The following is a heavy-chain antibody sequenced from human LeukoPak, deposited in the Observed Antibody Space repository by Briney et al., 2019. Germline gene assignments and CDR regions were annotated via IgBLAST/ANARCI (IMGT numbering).Heavy chain of an antibody. CDR3: TTFYYYGSGSYLGY. Sequence: GGSLRLSCAASGFTFTNAWMTWVRQAPGKGLEWVGRIKSNTDGGTTDYAAPVKGRFTISRDDSKNTLNLQMNSLRTEDTAVYYCTTFYYYGSGSYLGYWGQGTLVTVSS. CDR2: IKSNTDGGTT. V-gene: IGHV3-15*01. CDR1: GFTFTNAW. D-gene: IGHD3-10*01. J-gene: IGHJ4*02.